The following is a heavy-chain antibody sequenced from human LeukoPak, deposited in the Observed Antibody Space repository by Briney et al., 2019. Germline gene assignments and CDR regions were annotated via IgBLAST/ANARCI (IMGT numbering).Heavy chain of an antibody. CDR2: IIPIFGTA. CDR1: GGTFSSYA. CDR3: AREDPIYYDSSGYGPYAFDI. Sequence: SVKVSCKASGGTFSSYAISWVRQAPGQGLELMGGIIPIFGTANYAQKFQGRVTITADESTSTAYMELSSLRSEDTAVYYCAREDPIYYDSSGYGPYAFDIWGQGTMVTVSS. J-gene: IGHJ3*02. D-gene: IGHD3-22*01. V-gene: IGHV1-69*01.